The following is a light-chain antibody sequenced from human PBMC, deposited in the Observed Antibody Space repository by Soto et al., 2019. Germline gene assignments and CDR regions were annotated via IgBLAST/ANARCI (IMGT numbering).Light chain of an antibody. CDR3: QSYDSGLGGYVM. CDR1: SSSAGSVYN. V-gene: IGLV1-40*01. CDR2: DNT. Sequence: QPVLTQPPSVSGAPGQRVTISCTGSSSSAGSVYNVHWYQQRPGTAPKLLIYDNTDRPSGVPDRFSGSKSGTSASLAITGLQAEDEADYYCQSYDSGLGGYVMFGGGTQLTVL. J-gene: IGLJ3*02.